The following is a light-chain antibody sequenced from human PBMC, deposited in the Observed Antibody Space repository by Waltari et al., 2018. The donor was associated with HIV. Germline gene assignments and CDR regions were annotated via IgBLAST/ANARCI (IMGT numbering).Light chain of an antibody. Sequence: EIVLTQSPATLSVSPGERVTLSCRASQRIGSYLAWFQQKPGQVPTLLIYEVSVRATGIPARFSGSGSGTEFTLTIGSLQYEDCAVYFCHQYSDWPFSFGQGTKLDIK. V-gene: IGKV3-15*01. CDR1: QRIGSY. CDR2: EVS. J-gene: IGKJ2*03. CDR3: HQYSDWPFS.